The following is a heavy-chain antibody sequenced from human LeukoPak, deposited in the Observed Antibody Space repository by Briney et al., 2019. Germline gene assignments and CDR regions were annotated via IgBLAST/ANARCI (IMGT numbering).Heavy chain of an antibody. Sequence: GGSLRLSCAASGFTFSTYGMHWVRQAPGKGLEWVALISFDGSQKYYADSVKGRFTISRDNSKSTVYLQMNSLRVEDAAVYYCSKDLTSDFGGDLDPWGQGTLVTVSS. CDR1: GFTFSTYG. D-gene: IGHD3-10*01. V-gene: IGHV3-30*02. CDR2: ISFDGSQK. CDR3: SKDLTSDFGGDLDP. J-gene: IGHJ5*02.